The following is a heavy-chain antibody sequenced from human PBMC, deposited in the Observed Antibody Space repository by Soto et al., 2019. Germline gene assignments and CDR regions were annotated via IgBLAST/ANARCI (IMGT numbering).Heavy chain of an antibody. CDR1: GYTFTSYG. Sequence: QVQLVQSGAEVKKPGASVKVSCKASGYTFTSYGISWVRQAPGQGLEWMGWISAYNGNTHYAQTLQGRVTMTTDTSTSTAYMELRSLRSDDTAVYYCAREYSRRWVHVNWFDPWGQGTLVTVSS. J-gene: IGHJ5*02. V-gene: IGHV1-18*01. CDR2: ISAYNGNT. CDR3: AREYSRRWVHVNWFDP. D-gene: IGHD6-13*01.